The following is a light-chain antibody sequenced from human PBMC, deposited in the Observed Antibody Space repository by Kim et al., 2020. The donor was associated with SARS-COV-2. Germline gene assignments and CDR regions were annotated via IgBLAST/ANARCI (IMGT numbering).Light chain of an antibody. J-gene: IGLJ3*02. Sequence: SSELTQDPAVSVALGQTVRITCQGDSLRSYYASWYQQKPGQTPVLVIYGKNNRPSGIPDRFPGSSSGNTASLTITEAQAEDEADYYCNSRDSSGNHWVFG. CDR2: GKN. CDR3: NSRDSSGNHWV. V-gene: IGLV3-19*01. CDR1: SLRSYY.